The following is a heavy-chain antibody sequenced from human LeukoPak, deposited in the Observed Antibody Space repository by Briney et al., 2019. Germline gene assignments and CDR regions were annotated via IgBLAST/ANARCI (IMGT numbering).Heavy chain of an antibody. Sequence: PGGTLRLSCAASGFTFSSYGMSWVRQAPGKGLEWVSAISGSGGSTYYADSVKGRFTISRDNSKNTLYLQMNSLRAEDTAVYYCAKVPRWVYYYYYMDVWGKGTTVTISS. CDR1: GFTFSSYG. CDR3: AKVPRWVYYYYYMDV. J-gene: IGHJ6*03. CDR2: ISGSGGST. V-gene: IGHV3-23*01. D-gene: IGHD4-23*01.